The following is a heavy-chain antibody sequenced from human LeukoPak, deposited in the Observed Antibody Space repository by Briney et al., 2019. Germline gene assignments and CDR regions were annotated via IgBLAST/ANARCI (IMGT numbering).Heavy chain of an antibody. CDR1: GGSMSIYY. D-gene: IGHD6-19*01. CDR2: VSYSGST. J-gene: IGHJ4*02. Sequence: SETLSLTCSVAGGSMSIYYWSWIRQPPGKGLEWIGYVSYSGSTNYNPSLKSRVTISVDTSNNQFSLMLSSVTAADTAVYYCARLMAVAGTHYFDYWGQGTLVTVSS. V-gene: IGHV4-59*01. CDR3: ARLMAVAGTHYFDY.